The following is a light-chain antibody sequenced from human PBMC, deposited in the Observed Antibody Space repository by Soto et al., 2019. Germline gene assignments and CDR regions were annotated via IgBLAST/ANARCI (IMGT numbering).Light chain of an antibody. CDR2: GAS. CDR1: QSVSSN. J-gene: IGKJ2*01. V-gene: IGKV3-15*01. Sequence: EIVMTQSPATLSVSPGERATLSCRASQSVSSNLAWSQQKPGQAPRLLIYGASTRATGIPARFSGSGSGTEFTLTISSLQSEDFAVYYCHQYNNWPPEYTFGQGTKLEIK. CDR3: HQYNNWPPEYT.